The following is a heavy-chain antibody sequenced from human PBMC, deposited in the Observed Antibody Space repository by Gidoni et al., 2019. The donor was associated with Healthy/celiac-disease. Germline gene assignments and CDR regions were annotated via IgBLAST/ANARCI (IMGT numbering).Heavy chain of an antibody. CDR3: ARSYCGGDCSIAEYFQH. CDR2: IDWDEDK. V-gene: IGHV2-70*04. D-gene: IGHD2-21*02. J-gene: IGHJ1*01. Sequence: EWLARIDWDEDKFYSTSLKTRLTISKDTSKNQVVLTMTNMDPVDTATYYCARSYCGGDCSIAEYFQHWGQGTLVTVSS.